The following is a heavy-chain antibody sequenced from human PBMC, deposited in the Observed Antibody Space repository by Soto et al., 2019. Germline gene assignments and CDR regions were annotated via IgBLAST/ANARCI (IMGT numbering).Heavy chain of an antibody. Sequence: GGSLRLSCATSGFTFNTYPMTWVRQAPGKGLEWVSSNSCTAGRTPSYADSVKGRFAISRDFSDNTVYLQMNNLRVDDTAVYFCAKGVLSFHYGMEVWGQGTTVTVSS. CDR3: AKGVLSFHYGMEV. J-gene: IGHJ6*02. CDR1: GFTFNTYP. D-gene: IGHD3-10*01. CDR2: NSCTAGRTP. V-gene: IGHV3-23*01.